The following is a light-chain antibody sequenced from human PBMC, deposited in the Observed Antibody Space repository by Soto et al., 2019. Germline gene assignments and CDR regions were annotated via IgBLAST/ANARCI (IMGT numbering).Light chain of an antibody. CDR3: QSYYSRLSGRV. CDR2: RNN. J-gene: IGLJ1*01. CDR1: KIANFY. V-gene: IGLV1-47*01. Sequence: QPVLTQPPPAAGTPGQGISASCCEDKIANFYIYWYQQLPGAAPKLLIYRNNQRPSGVPDRFSGSKSDTSASLGISGLRPEDEADYHCQSYYSRLSGRVFGSGTKVTVL.